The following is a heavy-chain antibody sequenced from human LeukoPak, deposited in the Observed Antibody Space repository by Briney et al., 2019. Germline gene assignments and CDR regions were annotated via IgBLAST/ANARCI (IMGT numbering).Heavy chain of an antibody. V-gene: IGHV1-8*01. CDR2: MNPNSGKT. CDR3: ARGQDIVVVPAASNYYYYYGMDV. D-gene: IGHD2-2*01. Sequence: ASVKVSCKASGYTFTSYDINWVRQATGQGLEWMGWMNPNSGKTGYAQKFQGRVTMTRNTSISTAYMELSSLRSEDTAVYYCARGQDIVVVPAASNYYYYYGMDVWGQGTTVTVSS. J-gene: IGHJ6*02. CDR1: GYTFTSYD.